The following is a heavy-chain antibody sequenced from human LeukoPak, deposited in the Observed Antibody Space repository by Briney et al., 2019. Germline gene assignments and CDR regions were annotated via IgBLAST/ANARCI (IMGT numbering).Heavy chain of an antibody. Sequence: GGSLRLSCAASGFTLSSYGMHWVRQAPGKGLEWVAFIRYDGSNKYYADSVKGRFTISRDNSKNTLYLQMNSLRAEDTAVYYCAKDLGVVPAAHDAFDIWGQGTMVTVSS. J-gene: IGHJ3*02. D-gene: IGHD2-2*01. CDR1: GFTLSSYG. CDR3: AKDLGVVPAAHDAFDI. CDR2: IRYDGSNK. V-gene: IGHV3-30*02.